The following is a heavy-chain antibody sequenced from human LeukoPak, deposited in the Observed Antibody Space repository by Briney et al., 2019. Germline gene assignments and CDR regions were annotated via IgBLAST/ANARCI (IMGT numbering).Heavy chain of an antibody. J-gene: IGHJ4*02. V-gene: IGHV3-7*01. CDR3: ARARNIVLMVYAMEY. Sequence: PGGSLRLSWGASGFPFKSYWMRGGRQGPGKGREGGGNIKKEGREKYKRDSVTGRFSISRDNAKNSLYLQMNSLRAEDTAVYYCARARNIVLMVYAMEYWGQGTLVTVSS. D-gene: IGHD2-8*01. CDR2: IKKEGREK. CDR1: GFPFKSYW.